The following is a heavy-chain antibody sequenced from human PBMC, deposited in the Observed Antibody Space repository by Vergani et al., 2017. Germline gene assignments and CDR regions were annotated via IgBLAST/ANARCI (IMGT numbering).Heavy chain of an antibody. V-gene: IGHV4-38-2*01. CDR2: IHHSGDT. CDR3: ARHRSSGGFFPSSYFYGMDV. Sequence: QVQLQESGPGLVKPSETLTLTCDVSDSSIMTNPYWGWFRQSPGKGLEWIGCIHHSGDTHYNSSLKSRVSISIVYISKFSLSLTSVTAADTAIYYCARHRSSGGFFPSSYFYGMDVWGHGTTVTVSS. J-gene: IGHJ6*02. D-gene: IGHD3-10*01. CDR1: DSSIMTNPY.